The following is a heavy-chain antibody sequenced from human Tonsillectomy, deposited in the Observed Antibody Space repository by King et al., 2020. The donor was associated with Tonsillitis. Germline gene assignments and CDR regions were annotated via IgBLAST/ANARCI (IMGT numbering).Heavy chain of an antibody. Sequence: QLVQSGAEVKKPGESLKISCKGSGYSFTSYWIGWVRQMPGKGLEWMGIIYPGDSDTRYRPSFQGQVPISADKSISPAYLQWSSLKASDTAMYYCARRITMVRGVHAFDIWGQGTMVTVSS. CDR1: GYSFTSYW. CDR2: IYPGDSDT. J-gene: IGHJ3*02. CDR3: ARRITMVRGVHAFDI. D-gene: IGHD3-10*01. V-gene: IGHV5-51*01.